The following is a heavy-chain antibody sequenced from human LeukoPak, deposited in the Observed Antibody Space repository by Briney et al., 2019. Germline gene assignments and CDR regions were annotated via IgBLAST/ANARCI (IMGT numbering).Heavy chain of an antibody. D-gene: IGHD5-24*01. CDR1: GFTFSSYA. J-gene: IGHJ3*02. V-gene: IGHV3-48*04. CDR3: ARDGYNLKDAFDI. CDR2: ISSSSSTI. Sequence: GGSLRLSCVASGFTFSSYAMSWVRQAPGKGLEWVSYISSSSSTIYYADSVKGRFTISRDNAKNSLYLQMNSLRAEDTAVYYCARDGYNLKDAFDIWGQGTMVTVSS.